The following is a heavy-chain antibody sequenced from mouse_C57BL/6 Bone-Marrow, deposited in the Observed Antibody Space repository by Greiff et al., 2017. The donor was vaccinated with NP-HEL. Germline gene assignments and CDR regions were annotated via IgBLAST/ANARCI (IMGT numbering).Heavy chain of an antibody. J-gene: IGHJ3*01. CDR1: GFNIKDDY. CDR2: IDPENGDT. Sequence: EVQLQQSGAELVRPGASVKLSCTASGFNIKDDYMHWVKQRPEQGLEWIGWIDPENGDTEYASKFQGKATITADTSSSTAYLQLSSLTSEDTAVYYCTTFCYGSFAYWGQGTLVTVSA. D-gene: IGHD1-1*01. CDR3: TTFCYGSFAY. V-gene: IGHV14-4*01.